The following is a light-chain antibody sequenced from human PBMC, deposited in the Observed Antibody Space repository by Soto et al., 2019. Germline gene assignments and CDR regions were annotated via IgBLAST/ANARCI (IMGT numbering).Light chain of an antibody. V-gene: IGKV3-15*01. CDR2: GAS. Sequence: EIVLTQSPATLSLSPCDRATLSCRTSQSVNSNLAWYQQKPGQAPRLLIYGASTRATGIPARFSGSGSGTEFTLTISSLQSEDFAVYYCQQYNNWPPITFGQGTRLEIK. CDR3: QQYNNWPPIT. J-gene: IGKJ5*01. CDR1: QSVNSN.